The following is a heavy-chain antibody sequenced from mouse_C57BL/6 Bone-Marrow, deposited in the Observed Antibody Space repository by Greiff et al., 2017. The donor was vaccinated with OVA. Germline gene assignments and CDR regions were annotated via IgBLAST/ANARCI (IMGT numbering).Heavy chain of an antibody. CDR3: ARGLLRSWFAY. V-gene: IGHV1-81*01. J-gene: IGHJ3*01. D-gene: IGHD1-1*01. CDR1: GYTFTSYG. CDR2: IYPRSGNT. Sequence: QVQLQQSGVELARPGASVKLSCKASGYTFTSYGISWVKQRTGQGLEWIGEIYPRSGNTYYNEKFKGKATLTADKSSSTAYMELRSLTSEDSAVYFCARGLLRSWFAYWGQGTLVTVSA.